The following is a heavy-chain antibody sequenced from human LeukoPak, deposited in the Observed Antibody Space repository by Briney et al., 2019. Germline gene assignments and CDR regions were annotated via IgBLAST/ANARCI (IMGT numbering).Heavy chain of an antibody. CDR2: ISSSGSTI. CDR3: AKGEWFRDFFVDY. J-gene: IGHJ4*02. Sequence: GGSLRLSCAASGFTFSSYEMNWVRQAPGKGLEWVSYISSSGSTIYYADSVKGRFTISRDNSKNTLYLQMNSLRAEDTAVYYCAKGEWFRDFFVDYWGQGTLVTVSS. CDR1: GFTFSSYE. D-gene: IGHD3-3*01. V-gene: IGHV3-48*03.